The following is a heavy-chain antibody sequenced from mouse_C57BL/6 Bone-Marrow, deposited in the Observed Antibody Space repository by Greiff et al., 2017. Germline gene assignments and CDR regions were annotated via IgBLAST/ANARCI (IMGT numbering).Heavy chain of an antibody. V-gene: IGHV10-3*01. J-gene: IGHJ3*01. CDR1: GFTFNTYA. CDR2: IRSKSSNYAT. CDR3: VRDGPYYYGSIFAY. Sequence: VQLKESGGGLVQPKGSLKLSCAASGFTFNTYAMHWVRQAPGKGLEWVARIRSKSSNYATYYADSVKDRFTISRDDSQSMLYLQMNNLKTEDTAMYYCVRDGPYYYGSIFAYWGQGTLVTVSA. D-gene: IGHD1-1*01.